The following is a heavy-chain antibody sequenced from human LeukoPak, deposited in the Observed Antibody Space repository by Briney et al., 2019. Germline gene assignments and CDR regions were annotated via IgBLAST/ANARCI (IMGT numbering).Heavy chain of an antibody. CDR3: ARAFYPGYYSYMAV. CDR2: ISSSGST. V-gene: IGHV4-61*02. J-gene: IGHJ6*03. D-gene: IGHD3-3*02. Sequence: TTSETLSLTCTVSGDSISSGDYYWSWIRQPAGKGLEWIGRISSSGSTNYNPSLKSRVTISVDTSKNQFSLKLSSVTAADTAVYYCARAFYPGYYSYMAVWGKGTTVTVSS. CDR1: GDSISSGDYY.